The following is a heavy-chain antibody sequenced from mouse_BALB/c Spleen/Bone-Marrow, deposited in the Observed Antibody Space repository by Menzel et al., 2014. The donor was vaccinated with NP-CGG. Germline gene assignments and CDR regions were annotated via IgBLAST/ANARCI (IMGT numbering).Heavy chain of an antibody. CDR1: GFSLTSYG. D-gene: IGHD2-5*01. V-gene: IGHV2-4-1*01. CDR3: ARTSNYVDFDY. CDR2: IWSGGGS. Sequence: VKLQESGPGLVQPSQRLSITCTVSGFSLTSYGVHWVRQSPGKGLEWLGAIWSGGGSDYNAAFISRLSITKDNSKSQVFFKMFSLQVDDTAIYYCARTSNYVDFDYWGQGTTLTVSS. J-gene: IGHJ2*01.